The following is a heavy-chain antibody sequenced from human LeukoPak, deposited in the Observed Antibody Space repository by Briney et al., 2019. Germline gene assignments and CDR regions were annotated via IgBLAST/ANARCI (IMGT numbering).Heavy chain of an antibody. CDR2: IIPIFGTA. CDR1: GGTFISYA. V-gene: IGHV1-69*05. D-gene: IGHD3-10*01. Sequence: ASVKVSCKAAGGTFISYAISWVRQAPGQGLEWMGRIIPIFGTANYAQTFQGRVTITTDESTSTAYMELSSLRSEDTAVYYCARVDYYCSAHHIPVGAVDIWGQGTMVTVSS. J-gene: IGHJ3*02. CDR3: ARVDYYCSAHHIPVGAVDI.